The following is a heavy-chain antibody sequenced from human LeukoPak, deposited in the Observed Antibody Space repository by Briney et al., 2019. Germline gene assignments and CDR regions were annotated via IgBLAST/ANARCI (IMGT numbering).Heavy chain of an antibody. V-gene: IGHV4-39*01. CDR2: IYYSGST. CDR3: ARRDCSSTSCRYRNWYFDL. Sequence: PSETLSLTCTVSGGSISSSSYYWGWIRQPPGKGLEWIGSIYYSGSTYYNPSLKSRVTISVDTSKNQFSLKLSSVTAADTAVYYCARRDCSSTSCRYRNWYFDLWGRGTLVTVSS. CDR1: GGSISSSSYY. J-gene: IGHJ2*01. D-gene: IGHD2-2*01.